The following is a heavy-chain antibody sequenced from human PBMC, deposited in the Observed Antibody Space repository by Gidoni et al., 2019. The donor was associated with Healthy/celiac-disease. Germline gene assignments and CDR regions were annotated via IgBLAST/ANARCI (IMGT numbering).Heavy chain of an antibody. J-gene: IGHJ6*02. CDR2: INHSGST. Sequence: QVQLQQWGAGLLKPSETLSLTSAVYGGSFSGYYWRWIRQPPGKGLEWIGEINHSGSTTYNPSLKSRVTISVDTSKNQFSLKLSSVTAADTAVYYCARAYSSSWYYYYGMDVWGQGTTVTVSS. CDR3: ARAYSSSWYYYYGMDV. CDR1: GGSFSGYY. D-gene: IGHD6-13*01. V-gene: IGHV4-34*01.